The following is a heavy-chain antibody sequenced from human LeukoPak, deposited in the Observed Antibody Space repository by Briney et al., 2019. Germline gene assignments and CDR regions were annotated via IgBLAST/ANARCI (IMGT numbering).Heavy chain of an antibody. CDR1: GFTVSLNF. J-gene: IGHJ4*02. Sequence: GGSLRLSCAASGFTVSLNFMNWVRQAPGTGLEWVSIIHPDGVTHYSDSVKGRFTISRDNSNNILYLQMNGLRAEDTAVYSCAGGRGYIIDYWGQGTLVTVSS. V-gene: IGHV3-53*01. D-gene: IGHD5-18*01. CDR2: IHPDGVT. CDR3: AGGRGYIIDY.